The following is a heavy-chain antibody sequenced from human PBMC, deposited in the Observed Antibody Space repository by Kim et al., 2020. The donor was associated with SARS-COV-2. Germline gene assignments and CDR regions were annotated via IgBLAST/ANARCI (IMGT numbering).Heavy chain of an antibody. Sequence: VKGRFTISRDNSKNTLYLQMNSLRAEDTAVYYCAKGKITMVRGALGYFDYWGQGTLVTVSS. J-gene: IGHJ4*02. D-gene: IGHD3-10*01. CDR3: AKGKITMVRGALGYFDY. V-gene: IGHV3-23*01.